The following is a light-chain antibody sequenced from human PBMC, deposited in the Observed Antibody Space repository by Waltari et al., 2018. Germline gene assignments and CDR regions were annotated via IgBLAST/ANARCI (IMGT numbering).Light chain of an antibody. CDR3: QHYVRLPVT. Sequence: EIVLTQSPGTLSLSPGERATLSCRASQSVSRTLAWYQQKPGQAPRLLLYGASTRATGIPERFSGGGSGTDFSLTISRLEPEDFAVYYGQHYVRLPVTFGQGTKVEIK. J-gene: IGKJ1*01. CDR1: QSVSRT. CDR2: GAS. V-gene: IGKV3-20*01.